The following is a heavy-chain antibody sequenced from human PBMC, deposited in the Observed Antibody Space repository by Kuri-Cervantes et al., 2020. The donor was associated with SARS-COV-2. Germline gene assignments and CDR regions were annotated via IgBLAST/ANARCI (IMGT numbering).Heavy chain of an antibody. V-gene: IGHV4-30-4*01. Sequence: SCSVSGGSIRSGQYYWSWVRQPPGKGLEWIGYISYIGSTFYHPSLKSRVTISSDTSRNQFSLRLTSVTAADTAVYYCARAFEGYYYYMDVWGKGTTVTVSS. CDR1: GGSIRSGQYY. CDR2: ISYIGST. J-gene: IGHJ6*03. CDR3: ARAFEGYYYYMDV.